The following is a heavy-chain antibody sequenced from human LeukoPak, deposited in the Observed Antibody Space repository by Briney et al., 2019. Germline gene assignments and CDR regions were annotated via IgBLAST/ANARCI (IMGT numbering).Heavy chain of an antibody. Sequence: GGSLRLSCAASGFTFSSSAMSWVRQTPGKGLEWVSTITDNGGSTYFADSVKGRFTISRGNSKNSLYLQMNSLRAEDTAVYYCARLIAVAFDYWGQGTLVTVSS. J-gene: IGHJ4*02. CDR2: ITDNGGST. CDR3: ARLIAVAFDY. CDR1: GFTFSSSA. D-gene: IGHD6-19*01. V-gene: IGHV3-23*01.